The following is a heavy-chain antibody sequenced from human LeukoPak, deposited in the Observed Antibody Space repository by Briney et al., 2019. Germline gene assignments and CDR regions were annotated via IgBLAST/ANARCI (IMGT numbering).Heavy chain of an antibody. CDR2: IYHSGST. CDR1: GGSISSSNW. Sequence: SGTLSLTCAVSGGSISSSNWWSWVRQPPGKGLEWIGEIYHSGSTNYNPSLKSRVTISVDKSKNQFSLKLGSVTAADTAVYYCARDGRNYYDRSGYYSALAYWGQGTLVTVSS. D-gene: IGHD3-22*01. J-gene: IGHJ4*02. CDR3: ARDGRNYYDRSGYYSALAY. V-gene: IGHV4-4*02.